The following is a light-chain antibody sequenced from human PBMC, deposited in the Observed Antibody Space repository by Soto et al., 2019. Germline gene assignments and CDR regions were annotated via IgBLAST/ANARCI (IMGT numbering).Light chain of an antibody. V-gene: IGKV3-11*01. CDR3: QQRSNWPRNT. CDR2: DAS. J-gene: IGKJ2*01. Sequence: EIVLTQSPATLSLSPGERATLSCRASQSVSSYLAWYQQKPGQAPRLLIYDASNRATGIPARFSGSGSGTDFTLTIISIEHEDFAVYYCQQRSNWPRNTFGQGTKLEIK. CDR1: QSVSSY.